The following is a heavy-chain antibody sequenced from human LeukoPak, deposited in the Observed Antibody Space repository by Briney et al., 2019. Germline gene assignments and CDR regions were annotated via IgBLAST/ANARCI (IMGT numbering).Heavy chain of an antibody. J-gene: IGHJ4*02. CDR2: IYYSGST. CDR1: GGFISGYY. Sequence: KPSETLSLTCTFSGGFISGYYWSWLRQPPGKGLEWIGYIYYSGSTKYNPSLKSRVTISVDASKNQFSLRLSSLTAADTAVYYCARGALYTKTRCDYWGQGTLVTVSS. CDR3: ARGALYTKTRCDY. D-gene: IGHD1-1*01. V-gene: IGHV4-59*01.